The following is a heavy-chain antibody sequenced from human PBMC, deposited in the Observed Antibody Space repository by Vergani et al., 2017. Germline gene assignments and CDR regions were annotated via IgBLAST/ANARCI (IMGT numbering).Heavy chain of an antibody. CDR1: GFTFSSYG. CDR3: VGSGSNGEDCIDD. Sequence: QVQLVESGGGVVQPGGSLRLSCVASGFTFSSYGMDWVRQAPGKGLEWVAFIRYDGSDKYYTDSVKGRFTFSRDNSKNTLYLQMNSLRTEDTAVYYGVGSGSNGEDCIDDWGQGTLVSVSS. V-gene: IGHV3-30*02. CDR2: IRYDGSDK. D-gene: IGHD2-15*01. J-gene: IGHJ4*02.